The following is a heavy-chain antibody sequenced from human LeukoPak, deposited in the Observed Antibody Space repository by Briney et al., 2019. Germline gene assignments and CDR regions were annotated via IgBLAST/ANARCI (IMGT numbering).Heavy chain of an antibody. V-gene: IGHV4-4*07. D-gene: IGHD3-10*01. Sequence: SETLSLTCTVSGASISSYYWSWIRQPAGKGLEWIGRTYTSGSINYNPSLKSRVIMSVDTSKNQFSLKLSSVTAADTAVYYCVRGGYYYGPSDWGQGTLVTVSS. CDR2: TYTSGSI. CDR1: GASISSYY. CDR3: VRGGYYYGPSD. J-gene: IGHJ4*02.